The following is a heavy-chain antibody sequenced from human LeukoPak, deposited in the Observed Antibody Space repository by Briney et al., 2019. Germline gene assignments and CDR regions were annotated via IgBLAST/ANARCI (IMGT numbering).Heavy chain of an antibody. CDR2: ISGSGGST. Sequence: GGSLRLSCAASGFTFSSYAMSWVRQAPGKGLEWVSAISGSGGSTYYADSVKGRFTVSRDNSKNTLYLQMNSLRAEDTAVYYCAKGGSGYSWYFDYWGQGTLVTVSS. CDR3: AKGGSGYSWYFDY. CDR1: GFTFSSYA. J-gene: IGHJ4*02. D-gene: IGHD3-3*01. V-gene: IGHV3-23*01.